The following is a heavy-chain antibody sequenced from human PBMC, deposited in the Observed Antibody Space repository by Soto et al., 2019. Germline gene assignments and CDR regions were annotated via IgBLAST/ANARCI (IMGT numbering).Heavy chain of an antibody. D-gene: IGHD2-21*02. V-gene: IGHV3-30-3*01. CDR1: GFTFSSYN. Sequence: QVQLVESGGGVVQPGRSLRLSCAASGFTFSSYNMEWVRQAPGKGLEWVTVKSFDGSNQYYADSVKGRITISRDNSKNRVFMQMNSLRDDDTAVYYCAIEVGTFYYHYGMDVWGQGTTVTVSS. J-gene: IGHJ6*02. CDR3: AIEVGTFYYHYGMDV. CDR2: KSFDGSNQ.